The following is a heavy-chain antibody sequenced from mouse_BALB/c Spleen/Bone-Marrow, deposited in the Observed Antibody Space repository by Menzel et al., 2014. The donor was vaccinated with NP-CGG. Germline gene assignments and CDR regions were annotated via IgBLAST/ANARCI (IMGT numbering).Heavy chain of an antibody. CDR1: GFDFRTYW. CDR3: ARMGYYGWLAY. J-gene: IGHJ3*01. CDR2: INPDSKTK. Sequence: EVQLQDSGGGLVQPGGFLKLSCAASGFDFRTYWMSWVRQAPGKGLEWIGEINPDSKTKNYAPSLKDKFIISRDNAKNTLYLQMSKVRSEDTALYYCARMGYYGWLAYWGQGTLVTVSA. V-gene: IGHV4-1*02. D-gene: IGHD1-1*01.